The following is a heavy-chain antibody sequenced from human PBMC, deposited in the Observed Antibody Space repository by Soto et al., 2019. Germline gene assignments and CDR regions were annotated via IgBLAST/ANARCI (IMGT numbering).Heavy chain of an antibody. CDR1: GGSISGYY. V-gene: IGHV4-59*12. J-gene: IGHJ6*02. CDR2: IHYTGGT. CDR3: ARELHATFYYYYYGMDV. Sequence: SETLSLTCTVSGGSISGYYWSWIRQPPGEGLEWIGNIHYTGGTKYNPSLKRRVTISVDTSKSQFSLKLSSVTAADTAVYSCARELHATFYYYYYGMDVWGQGTTVTVSS. D-gene: IGHD2-15*01.